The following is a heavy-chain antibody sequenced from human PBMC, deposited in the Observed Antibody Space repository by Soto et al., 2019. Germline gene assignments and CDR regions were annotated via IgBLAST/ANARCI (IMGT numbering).Heavy chain of an antibody. CDR3: ARIRGYWYGLDV. Sequence: EVQLLESGGGLVQPGGSLRLSCAASGFPLSTYGMTWVRQAPGKGLEWVSAITGAGGNTYYVDSVKGRFTSSRDNSKNMLYLQVNSLRVEDTAVYYFARIRGYWYGLDVWGQGTTVTVPS. CDR2: ITGAGGNT. J-gene: IGHJ6*02. CDR1: GFPLSTYG. D-gene: IGHD3-3*01. V-gene: IGHV3-23*01.